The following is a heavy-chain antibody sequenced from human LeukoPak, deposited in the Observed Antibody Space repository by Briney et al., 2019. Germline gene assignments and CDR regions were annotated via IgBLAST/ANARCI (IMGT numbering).Heavy chain of an antibody. D-gene: IGHD6-19*01. CDR3: ARSSSAWYEYNFDY. Sequence: SVKVSCKASGGTFSSYAISWVRQAPGQGLEWMGRIIPILGIANYAQKFQGRVTITADKSTSTAYMELSSLRSEDTAVYYCARSSSAWYEYNFDYWGQGTLVTVSS. V-gene: IGHV1-69*04. J-gene: IGHJ4*02. CDR1: GGTFSSYA. CDR2: IIPILGIA.